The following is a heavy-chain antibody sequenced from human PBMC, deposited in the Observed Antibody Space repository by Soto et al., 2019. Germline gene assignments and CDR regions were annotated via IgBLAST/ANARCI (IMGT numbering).Heavy chain of an antibody. CDR3: ARVPGHKTSRGDF. CDR1: GYTFTHYF. J-gene: IGHJ1*01. CDR2: INPKSGDK. Sequence: QVRLVQSGPEVRRPGASVTVSCKASGYTFTHYFIHCVRRALGQCLEWMCYINPKSGDKHYSQALLCRVSLTVDPSTDTAGVGLCSLKSEDRAVYFSARVPGHKTSRGDFWGHGTPIPVDS. V-gene: IGHV1-2*02. D-gene: IGHD7-27*01.